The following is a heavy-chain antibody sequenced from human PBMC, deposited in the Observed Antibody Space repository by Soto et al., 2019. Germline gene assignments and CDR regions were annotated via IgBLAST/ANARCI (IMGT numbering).Heavy chain of an antibody. Sequence: PSETLSLTCTVSGGSISGGGYSWTWIRQHPGKGLEWIGYIFSSGSTYYNPSLKSRVSISVDTSKNQFSLKLTSVTAADTAVYYCARGRTYYDPWGQGALVTVSS. D-gene: IGHD2-21*01. V-gene: IGHV4-31*03. J-gene: IGHJ5*02. CDR3: ARGRTYYDP. CDR1: GGSISGGGYS. CDR2: IFSSGST.